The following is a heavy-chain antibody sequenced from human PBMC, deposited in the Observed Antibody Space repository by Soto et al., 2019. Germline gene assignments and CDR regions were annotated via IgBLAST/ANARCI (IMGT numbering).Heavy chain of an antibody. J-gene: IGHJ3*02. D-gene: IGHD6-13*01. CDR3: ARGSSSWARGAFDI. Sequence: QVQLQQWGAGLLKPSETLSLTCAVYGGSFSGYYWSWIRQPPGKGLEWIGEINHSGSTNYNPSLKSRVTISVDTSKNQFSLKLSSVTAADTAVYYCARGSSSWARGAFDIWGQGTMVPVSS. CDR1: GGSFSGYY. V-gene: IGHV4-34*01. CDR2: INHSGST.